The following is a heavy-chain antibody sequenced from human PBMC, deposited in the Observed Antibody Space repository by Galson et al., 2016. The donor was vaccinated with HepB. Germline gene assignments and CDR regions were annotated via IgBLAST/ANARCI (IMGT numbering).Heavy chain of an antibody. CDR3: ANCRDSSWHNFDY. Sequence: SLRLSCAASGFTFSSYGMHWVRQAPGKGLEWVAVISYDGSNKNYADSVKGRFTISRDNSKNTLYLQMDSLRPEDTAVYYCANCRDSSWHNFDYWGQGTQVTVSS. J-gene: IGHJ4*02. V-gene: IGHV3-30*18. CDR1: GFTFSSYG. D-gene: IGHD6-13*01. CDR2: ISYDGSNK.